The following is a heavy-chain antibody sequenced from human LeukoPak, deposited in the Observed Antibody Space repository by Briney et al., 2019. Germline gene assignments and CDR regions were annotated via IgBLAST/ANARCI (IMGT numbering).Heavy chain of an antibody. CDR1: GFTLSNYA. D-gene: IGHD2-2*02. CDR3: AKSGCSGTSCYSILSGWLDP. Sequence: SGGSLRLSCAASGFTLSNYALNWVRQAPGKGLEWVSGISNSGGTTYYADSVKGRFTISRDNSKNTLYLQMNSLRAEDTAVYYCAKSGCSGTSCYSILSGWLDPWGQGTLVTVSS. V-gene: IGHV3-23*01. J-gene: IGHJ5*02. CDR2: ISNSGGTT.